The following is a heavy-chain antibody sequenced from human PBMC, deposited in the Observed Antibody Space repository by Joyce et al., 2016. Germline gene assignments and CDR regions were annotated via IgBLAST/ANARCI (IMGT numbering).Heavy chain of an antibody. CDR1: GFSLTDYG. CDR2: LWYGGSNK. V-gene: IGHV3-33*01. Sequence: QVQLGESGGGVVQPGRSLRLSCATSGFSLTDYGVHWVRRAPGKGVGWGAVLWYGGSNKYYGDSVQGRFTVSRDNSRNTVYLQMNSLRVEDTAVYYCTRSMNWNYPFDYWGQGARVTVSS. J-gene: IGHJ4*02. CDR3: TRSMNWNYPFDY. D-gene: IGHD1-7*01.